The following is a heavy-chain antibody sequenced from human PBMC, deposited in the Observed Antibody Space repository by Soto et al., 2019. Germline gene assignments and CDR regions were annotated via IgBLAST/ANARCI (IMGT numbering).Heavy chain of an antibody. CDR3: ARRPSGYSGYDRAFDM. D-gene: IGHD5-12*01. V-gene: IGHV1-2*04. CDR2: INPHSGRT. CDR1: GGTFSSYA. J-gene: IGHJ3*02. Sequence: ASVKVSCKASGGTFSSYAISWVRQAPGQGLEWMGGINPHSGRTKYAQKFQGWVTMTRDTSTSTAYMELSRLRFNDTAVYYFARRPSGYSGYDRAFDMWGQGTMVTVSS.